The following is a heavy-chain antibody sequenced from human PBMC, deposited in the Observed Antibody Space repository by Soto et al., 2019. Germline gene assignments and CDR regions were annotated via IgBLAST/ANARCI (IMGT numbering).Heavy chain of an antibody. CDR2: IHHSGST. V-gene: IGHV4-4*02. CDR3: ARDQCSHPCD. Sequence: QAQLQESGPGLVRPSGTVSLTCAVSGVSISSDNWWSWVRQPPGKALEWIGEIHHSGSTNYNPSLKSRVTMSVVPSKDLFSLTLNSVTAADTAFYYCARDQCSHPCDWGQGTLFSVAS. CDR1: GVSISSDNW. D-gene: IGHD6-13*01. J-gene: IGHJ4*02.